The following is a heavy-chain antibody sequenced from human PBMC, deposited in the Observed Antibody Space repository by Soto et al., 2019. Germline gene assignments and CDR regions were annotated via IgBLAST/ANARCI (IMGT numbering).Heavy chain of an antibody. J-gene: IGHJ4*02. CDR2: IYYSGST. D-gene: IGHD3-9*01. Sequence: SETLSLTCTVSGGSISSYYWSWIRQPPGKGLEWIGYIYYSGSTNYNPSLKSRVTISVDTSKNQFSLKLSSVTAADTAVYYCARKGRSLTPYDYWGQGTLVTVSS. V-gene: IGHV4-59*01. CDR1: GGSISSYY. CDR3: ARKGRSLTPYDY.